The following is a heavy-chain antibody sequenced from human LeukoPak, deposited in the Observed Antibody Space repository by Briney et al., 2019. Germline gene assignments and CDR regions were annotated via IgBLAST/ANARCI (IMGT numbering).Heavy chain of an antibody. D-gene: IGHD5-24*01. CDR3: AREDGSFDY. CDR1: GFTFTGYY. Sequence: ASVKVSCKSSGFTFTGYYIHWVRQAPGQGLEWMGWINPISGGTNYAEKFQGRVTTTRDTSINTAYMEVTRLTSDDTAVYYCAREDGSFDYWGQGTLVIVSS. CDR2: INPISGGT. J-gene: IGHJ4*02. V-gene: IGHV1-2*02.